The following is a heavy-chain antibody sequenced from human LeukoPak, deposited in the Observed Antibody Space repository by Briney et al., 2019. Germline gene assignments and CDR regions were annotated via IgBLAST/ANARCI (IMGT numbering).Heavy chain of an antibody. CDR1: GFTFSSYW. CDR2: INSDERST. Sequence: GGSLTLSCAASGFTFSSYWRHWVRQPPGKGLEWLSRINSDERSTTYADSVKGRSTIATHTAKNTLYLQMNSLRAGDSAVYCCARAGVRPLWGQGTLVTVSS. CDR3: ARAGVRPL. J-gene: IGHJ4*02. V-gene: IGHV3-74*01. D-gene: IGHD3-10*01.